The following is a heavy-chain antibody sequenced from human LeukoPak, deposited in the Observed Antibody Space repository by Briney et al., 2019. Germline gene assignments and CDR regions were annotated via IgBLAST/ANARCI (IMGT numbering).Heavy chain of an antibody. CDR1: GFTFSSYG. CDR2: ISYDGSNK. J-gene: IGHJ4*02. Sequence: GGSLRLSCAASGFTFSSYGMHWVRQAPGKGLEWVAVISYDGSNKYYADSVKGRFTISRDNSKNTLYLQMNSLRAEDTAVYYCAKDEGGAVFDYWGQGTLVTVSS. D-gene: IGHD3-16*01. V-gene: IGHV3-30*18. CDR3: AKDEGGAVFDY.